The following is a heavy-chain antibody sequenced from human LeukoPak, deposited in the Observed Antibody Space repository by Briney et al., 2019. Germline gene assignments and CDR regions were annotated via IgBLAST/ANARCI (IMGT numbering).Heavy chain of an antibody. D-gene: IGHD6-19*01. Sequence: GGSLRLSCAASGFTFISYAMSWVRQAPGKGLEWVSAISGSGGSTYYADSVKGRVTIYRDNYKNTLYLQMNSLRAEDTAVYYCAKDPTNIAGAGTSDYWGQGTLVTVSS. CDR1: GFTFISYA. V-gene: IGHV3-23*01. CDR3: AKDPTNIAGAGTSDY. J-gene: IGHJ4*02. CDR2: ISGSGGST.